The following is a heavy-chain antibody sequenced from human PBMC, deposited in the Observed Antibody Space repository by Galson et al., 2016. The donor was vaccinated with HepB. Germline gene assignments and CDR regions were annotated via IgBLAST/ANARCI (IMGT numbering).Heavy chain of an antibody. CDR1: GGAISGSSFY. CDR2: IYYSGST. J-gene: IGHJ4*02. V-gene: IGHV4-39*07. Sequence: TLSPTCTVSGGAISGSSFYWGWIRQPPGKGLEWIGSIYYSGSTYYNPSLNSRVTISVDVSNNQFSLDLRSVTAADTAVYYCATDPHFWGQGTLVTVSS. CDR3: ATDPHF.